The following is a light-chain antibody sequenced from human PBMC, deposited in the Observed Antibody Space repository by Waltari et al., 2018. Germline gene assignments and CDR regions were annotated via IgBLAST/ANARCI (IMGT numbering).Light chain of an antibody. Sequence: EIVLTQSPGTLSLSPGERATLSCRTSQSVRTHLAWYRQKRGQAPRLLIYGVSNRPAGIPDRFSGSGSGTDFTLTISRLEPEDFAVYYCQQYDNSPLTFGGGTKVEIK. V-gene: IGKV3-20*01. CDR1: QSVRTH. CDR2: GVS. J-gene: IGKJ4*01. CDR3: QQYDNSPLT.